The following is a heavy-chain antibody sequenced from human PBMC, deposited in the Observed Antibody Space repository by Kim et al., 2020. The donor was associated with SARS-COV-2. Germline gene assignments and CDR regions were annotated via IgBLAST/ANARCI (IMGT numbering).Heavy chain of an antibody. CDR2: VNGGGGST. Sequence: GGSLRLSCAAPGFTFTNYAMNWVRQAPGMGLEWVSAVNGGGGSTYHADSVKGRFTISTDKSKNTLYLQMNNLRGEDTAVYYCAKGSGFDYYSGMDVWGQGTTVTVSS. V-gene: IGHV3-23*01. CDR3: AKGSGFDYYSGMDV. J-gene: IGHJ6*02. D-gene: IGHD3-10*01. CDR1: GFTFTNYA.